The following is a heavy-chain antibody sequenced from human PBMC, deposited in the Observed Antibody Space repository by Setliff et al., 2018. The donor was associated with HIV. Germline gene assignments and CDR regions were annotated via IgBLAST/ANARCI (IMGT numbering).Heavy chain of an antibody. CDR1: GGSMSSYY. CDR3: HYYGSGSGGGVDY. Sequence: SETLSLTCTVSGGSMSSYYWSWIRQPPGKGLEWIGSFHYSGSTSFNPSLKSRVAISVDTSKSQCSLKMTSVTAADTAVYYCHYYGSGSGGGVDYWGQGPLVTVSS. CDR2: FHYSGST. V-gene: IGHV4-59*05. D-gene: IGHD3-10*01. J-gene: IGHJ4*02.